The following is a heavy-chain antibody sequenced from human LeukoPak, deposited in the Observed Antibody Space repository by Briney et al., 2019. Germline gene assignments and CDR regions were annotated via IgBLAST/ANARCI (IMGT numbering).Heavy chain of an antibody. CDR3: ARSPYSSGWDFDY. J-gene: IGHJ4*02. D-gene: IGHD6-19*01. Sequence: PGGSLRLSCAASGFAFSSYWMSWVRQAPGKGLEWVASIKQDGSEKYYVDSVKGRFTISRDNAKNSLYLQMNSLRAEDTAVYYCARSPYSSGWDFDYWGQGTLVTVSS. CDR2: IKQDGSEK. CDR1: GFAFSSYW. V-gene: IGHV3-7*01.